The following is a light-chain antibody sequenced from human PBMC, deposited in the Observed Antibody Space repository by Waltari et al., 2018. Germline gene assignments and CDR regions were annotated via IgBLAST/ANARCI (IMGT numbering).Light chain of an antibody. CDR1: SGHSSYV. J-gene: IGLJ3*02. V-gene: IGLV4-69*01. CDR3: QTWGTGMGV. Sequence: QVVLTQSPSASASQGASVKLTCTLSSGHSSYVIAWLQQQPEKGPRYLMKLNSDGSHTKGDGIPDRFSGSSSGAERYLTIASLQSEDEADYYCQTWGTGMGVFGGGTKLTVL. CDR2: LNSDGSH.